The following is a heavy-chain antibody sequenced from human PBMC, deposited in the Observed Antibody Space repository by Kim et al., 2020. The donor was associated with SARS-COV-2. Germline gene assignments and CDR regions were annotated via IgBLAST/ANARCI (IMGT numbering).Heavy chain of an antibody. V-gene: IGHV1-69*04. CDR1: GGTFSSYT. Sequence: SVKVSCKASGGTFSSYTISWVRQAPGQGLEWMGRIIPILGIANYAQKFQGRVTITADKSTSTAYMELSSLRSEDTAVYYCAREVYSGYDSSPRFHYYYYGMDVWGQGTTVTVSS. J-gene: IGHJ6*02. CDR3: AREVYSGYDSSPRFHYYYYGMDV. CDR2: IIPILGIA. D-gene: IGHD5-12*01.